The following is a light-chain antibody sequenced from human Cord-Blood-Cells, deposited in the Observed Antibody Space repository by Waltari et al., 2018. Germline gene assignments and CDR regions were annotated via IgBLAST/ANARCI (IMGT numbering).Light chain of an antibody. J-gene: IGKJ1*01. CDR3: QQNYSTPWT. CDR2: DAS. V-gene: IGKV1-39*01. CDR1: QNISSY. Sequence: DIQMTQSPSSLSAAVGDRVTITCRASQNISSYLNWYQQKPGKAPKLLIYDASSLQSGVPSRFSGSGSGTDFTLTISSLQPEDFATYYCQQNYSTPWTFGQGTKVEIK.